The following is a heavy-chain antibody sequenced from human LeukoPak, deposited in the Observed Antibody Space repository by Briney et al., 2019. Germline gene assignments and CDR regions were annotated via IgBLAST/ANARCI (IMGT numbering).Heavy chain of an antibody. Sequence: SVKVSCKASGGTFSSYAISWVRQAPGQGLEWMGGIIPIFGTANYAQKFQGRVTITADESTSTAYMELSSLRSEDTAVYYCARDHTNPVAPDYWGQGTLVTVSS. CDR3: ARDHTNPVAPDY. CDR2: IIPIFGTA. V-gene: IGHV1-69*01. CDR1: GGTFSSYA. D-gene: IGHD4-23*01. J-gene: IGHJ4*02.